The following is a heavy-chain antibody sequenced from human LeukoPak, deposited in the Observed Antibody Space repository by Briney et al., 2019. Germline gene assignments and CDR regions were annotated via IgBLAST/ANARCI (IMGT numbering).Heavy chain of an antibody. CDR3: ARVPGVYYDILTGYGSGWFDP. D-gene: IGHD3-9*01. CDR1: GGSVSSSNYF. CDR2: IYHSGST. J-gene: IGHJ5*02. Sequence: PSETLSLTCSVSGGSVSSSNYFWGWIRQPPGKGLEWIGTIYHSGSTYYNPSLKSRVTISVDTSKNQFSLKLSSVTAADTAVYYCARVPGVYYDILTGYGSGWFDPWGQGTLVTVSS. V-gene: IGHV4-39*07.